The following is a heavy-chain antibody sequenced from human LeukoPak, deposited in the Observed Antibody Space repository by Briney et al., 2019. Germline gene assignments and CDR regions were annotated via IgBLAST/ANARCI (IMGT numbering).Heavy chain of an antibody. Sequence: PSETLSLTCAVYGGSFSGYYWSWIRQPPGKGLEWIGEINHSGSTNYNPSLKSRVTISVDTSKNQFSLKLSSVTAADTAVYYCARQGLAALGVWSKGTTVTVSS. CDR1: GGSFSGYY. V-gene: IGHV4-34*01. D-gene: IGHD2-15*01. J-gene: IGHJ6*04. CDR3: ARQGLAALGV. CDR2: INHSGST.